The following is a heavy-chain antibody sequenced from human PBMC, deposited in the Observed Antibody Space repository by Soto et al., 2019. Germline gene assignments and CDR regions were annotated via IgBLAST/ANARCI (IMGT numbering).Heavy chain of an antibody. D-gene: IGHD5-18*01. Sequence: QVQLVQSGTEVKKPGASVKVSCKTSGYTFSTYFLHWVRQAPGQGLAWMAIINPSASPVNAQKFRGRVPVTRDTSTSTVYMELGSLRSEDTAVYYCARVMRGYTSGCFDYWGQGTLVTV. J-gene: IGHJ4*02. V-gene: IGHV1-46*01. CDR3: ARVMRGYTSGCFDY. CDR1: GYTFSTYF. CDR2: INPSASP.